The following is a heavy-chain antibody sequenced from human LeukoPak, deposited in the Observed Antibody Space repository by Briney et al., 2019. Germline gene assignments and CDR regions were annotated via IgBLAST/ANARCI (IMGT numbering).Heavy chain of an antibody. CDR1: GVNLMRYV. V-gene: IGHV3-33*01. D-gene: IGHD6-25*01. Sequence: ALRLCWAASGVNLMRYVMERVRQTPVRAQTEVALIWYDGTNKYYADSVRGRFSISRDNSKDTLYLQINSLRAEDTAVYYSARVAATVGTYYYYGMDVWGQGTTVTVSS. CDR2: IWYDGTNK. CDR3: ARVAATVGTYYYYGMDV. J-gene: IGHJ6*02.